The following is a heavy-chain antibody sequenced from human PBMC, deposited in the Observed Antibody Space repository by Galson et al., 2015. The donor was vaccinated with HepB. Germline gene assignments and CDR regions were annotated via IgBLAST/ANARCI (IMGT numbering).Heavy chain of an antibody. Sequence: QSGAEVKKPGESLKISCKGSGNSFTKYWIGWVRQMPGKGLEWMGIIYLGDSDTIYSPSFQGQVTISADKSIRTAYLQWSSLKASDTAMYYCARRGVAPTDPIDYWGRGTLVTVSS. J-gene: IGHJ4*02. CDR2: IYLGDSDT. CDR3: ARRGVAPTDPIDY. D-gene: IGHD2-15*01. CDR1: GNSFTKYW. V-gene: IGHV5-51*01.